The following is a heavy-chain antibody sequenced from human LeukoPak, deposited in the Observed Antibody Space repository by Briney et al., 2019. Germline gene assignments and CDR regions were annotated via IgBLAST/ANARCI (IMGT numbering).Heavy chain of an antibody. D-gene: IGHD5-18*01. J-gene: IGHJ4*02. V-gene: IGHV3-49*05. CDR2: IRSKAYGGTT. CDR1: GFTFGDCA. CDR3: TRVADTATPFDY. Sequence: KPGGSLRLSCTASGFTFGDCALSWFRQAPGKGLEWVGFIRSKAYGGTTEYAASVKGRFTISRNDSKSIAYLQMNSLKTEDTAVYYCTRVADTATPFDYWGQGTLVTVSS.